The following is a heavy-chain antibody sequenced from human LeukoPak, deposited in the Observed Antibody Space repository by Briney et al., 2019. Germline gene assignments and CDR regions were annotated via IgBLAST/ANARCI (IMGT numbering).Heavy chain of an antibody. V-gene: IGHV1-3*01. J-gene: IGHJ4*02. Sequence: ASVKVSCKASGYTFTSYAMHWVRQAPGQRLEWMGWINAGNGNTKYSQKFQGRVTITTDESTSTAYMELSSLRSEDTAVYYCASQRYYYGSGSAHYFDYWGQGTLVTVSS. CDR2: INAGNGNT. CDR1: GYTFTSYA. D-gene: IGHD3-10*01. CDR3: ASQRYYYGSGSAHYFDY.